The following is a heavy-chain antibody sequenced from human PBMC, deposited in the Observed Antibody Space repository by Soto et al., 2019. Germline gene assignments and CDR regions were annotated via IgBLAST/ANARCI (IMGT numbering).Heavy chain of an antibody. Sequence: GSLRLACAVSGFTSSSYEMNWVRKAPGKGLEWVSYIGTSGKTIYYADSVKGRFTISRDNSKNTLYLQMNSLRAEDTAVYYCAKDYPPAYDFWSGHGLYGMDVWGQGTTVTVSS. CDR1: GFTSSSYE. CDR2: IGTSGKTI. V-gene: IGHV3-48*03. CDR3: AKDYPPAYDFWSGHGLYGMDV. J-gene: IGHJ6*02. D-gene: IGHD3-3*01.